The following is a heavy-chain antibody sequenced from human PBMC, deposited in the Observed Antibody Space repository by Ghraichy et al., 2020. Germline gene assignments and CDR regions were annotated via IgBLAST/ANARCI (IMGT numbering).Heavy chain of an antibody. CDR1: GGSISSGAHF. Sequence: SGTLSLTCSVSGGSISSGAHFWTWIRQHPGKGLEWIGYISSSGRTCYTPSLKSRLTISVDTSTRQFSLKLSSVTAADKAVYYCAGIPYGSGSFGWFYPWG. J-gene: IGHJ5*02. CDR3: AGIPYGSGSFGWFYP. CDR2: ISSSGRT. D-gene: IGHD3-10*01. V-gene: IGHV4-31*03.